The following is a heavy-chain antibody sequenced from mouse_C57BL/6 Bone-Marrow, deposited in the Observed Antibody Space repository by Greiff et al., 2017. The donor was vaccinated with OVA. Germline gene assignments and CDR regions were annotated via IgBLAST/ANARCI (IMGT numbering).Heavy chain of an antibody. CDR2: ISSGSSTI. D-gene: IGHD2-3*01. V-gene: IGHV5-17*01. J-gene: IGHJ1*03. CDR1: GFTFSDYG. CDR3: AKRRIYDGYFHWYFDV. Sequence: EVKVVESGGGLVKPGGSLKLSCAASGFTFSDYGMHWVRQAPEKGLEWVAYISSGSSTIYYADTVKGRFTISRDNAKNTLFLQMTSLRSEDTAMYYCAKRRIYDGYFHWYFDVWGTGTTVTVSS.